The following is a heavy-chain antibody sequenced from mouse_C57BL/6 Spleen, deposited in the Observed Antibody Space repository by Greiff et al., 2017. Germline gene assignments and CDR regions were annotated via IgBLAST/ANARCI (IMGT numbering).Heavy chain of an antibody. V-gene: IGHV1-74*01. J-gene: IGHJ4*01. CDR1: GYTFTSYW. Sequence: VQLQQPGAELVKPGASVKVSCKASGYTFTSYWMHWVKQSPGQGLEWIGRIHPSDSDTNYNQKFKGKATLTVDKAFSTASMQLSSLTSEESAVYYFAIGGRYYAMDYWGQGTSVTVSS. CDR2: IHPSDSDT. CDR3: AIGGRYYAMDY.